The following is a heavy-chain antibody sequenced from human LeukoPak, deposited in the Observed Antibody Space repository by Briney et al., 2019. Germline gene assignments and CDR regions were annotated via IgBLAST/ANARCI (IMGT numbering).Heavy chain of an antibody. CDR3: AKGGMYYDILNGYSMDAFDI. CDR1: GFTFRNYA. Sequence: PGGSLRLSCAASGFTFRNYAMSWVRQPPGKGREGVAAISVSGAGTYYADSVKGRFTISRDNSKNTVYLKMNSLRAEETAVYYCAKGGMYYDILNGYSMDAFDIWGQGTMVTVSS. CDR2: ISVSGAGT. J-gene: IGHJ3*02. V-gene: IGHV3-23*01. D-gene: IGHD3-9*01.